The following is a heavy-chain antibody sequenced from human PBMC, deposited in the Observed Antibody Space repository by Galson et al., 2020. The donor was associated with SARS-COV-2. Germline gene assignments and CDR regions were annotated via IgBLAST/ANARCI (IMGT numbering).Heavy chain of an antibody. CDR3: ARKESQGGYYGMDV. CDR1: GFTFRSSG. V-gene: IGHV3-48*04. D-gene: IGHD3-16*01. CDR2: ISLSSTTI. Sequence: GGSLRLTFAASGFTFRSSGMNWVRQALGKGLGWVTSISLSSTTIYYADSVKGRFTITRDHAKASLHLQMNSLRAEDTAVYYCARKESQGGYYGMDVWGQGTTVTVSS. J-gene: IGHJ6*02.